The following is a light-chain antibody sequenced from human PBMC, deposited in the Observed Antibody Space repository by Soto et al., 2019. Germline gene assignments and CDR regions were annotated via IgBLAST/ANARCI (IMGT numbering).Light chain of an antibody. V-gene: IGKV3-20*01. J-gene: IGKJ4*01. CDR1: SSY. CDR3: QQYGSSLT. CDR2: GAS. Sequence: SSYLAWYRQKPGQAPRLLIYGASNRATGIPDRFSGSGSGTDFTLTISRLEPEDYGVYYCQQYGSSLTLGGGTKVDIK.